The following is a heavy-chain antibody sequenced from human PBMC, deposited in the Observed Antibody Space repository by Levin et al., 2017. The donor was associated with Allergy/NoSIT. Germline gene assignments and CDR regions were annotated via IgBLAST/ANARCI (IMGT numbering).Heavy chain of an antibody. CDR3: ARGGIFGVVITSSAGKRPKTNWFDP. D-gene: IGHD3-3*01. CDR2: INPNSGGT. Sequence: ASVKVSCKASGYTFTGYYMHWVRQAPGQGLEWMGWINPNSGGTNYAQKFQGRVTMTRDTSISTAYMELSRLRSDDTAVYYCARGGIFGVVITSSAGKRPKTNWFDPWGQGTLVTVSS. J-gene: IGHJ5*02. CDR1: GYTFTGYY. V-gene: IGHV1-2*02.